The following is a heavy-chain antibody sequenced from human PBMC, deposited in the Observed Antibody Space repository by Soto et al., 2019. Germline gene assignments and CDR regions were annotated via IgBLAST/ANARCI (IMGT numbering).Heavy chain of an antibody. CDR3: AQVLVITGGDGFDI. CDR1: GGSITTGGRY. J-gene: IGHJ3*02. V-gene: IGHV4-31*02. CDR2: IYYSGNT. D-gene: IGHD1-1*01. Sequence: QVRLQEWGPGLVKPSQTLSLKCSVSGGSITTGGRYWSWIRQLPGKGLEWIGDIYYSGNTYYNASLKSQVTISVEAPKNQFSLKLSSVTAPVTAVYYCAQVLVITGGDGFDIWGQGRLVTVSS.